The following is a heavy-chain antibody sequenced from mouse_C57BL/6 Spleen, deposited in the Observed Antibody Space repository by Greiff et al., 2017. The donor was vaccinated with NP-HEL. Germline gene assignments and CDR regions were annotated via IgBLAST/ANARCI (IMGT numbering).Heavy chain of an antibody. CDR2: IDPSDSYT. V-gene: IGHV1-50*01. Sequence: VQLQQPGAELVKPGASVKLSCKASGYTFTSYWMQWVKQRPGQGLEWIGEIDPSDSYTNYNQKFKGKATLTVDTSSSTAYMQLSSLTSEDSAVYYCARSGPTTVEKRDYWGQGTTLTVSS. CDR1: GYTFTSYW. D-gene: IGHD1-1*01. J-gene: IGHJ2*01. CDR3: ARSGPTTVEKRDY.